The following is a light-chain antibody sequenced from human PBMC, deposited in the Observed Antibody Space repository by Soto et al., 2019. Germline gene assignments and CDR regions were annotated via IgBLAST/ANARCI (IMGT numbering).Light chain of an antibody. Sequence: QSALTQPRSVSGSPGQSVTISCTGTSSDVGGYNYVSWYQQHPGKAPKLMIYDVSKRPSGVPDRFSGSKSGNTASLTIAGLQAEDEADYYFCSYAGSYVFGTGTKLTV. CDR2: DVS. CDR3: CSYAGSYV. J-gene: IGLJ1*01. CDR1: SSDVGGYNY. V-gene: IGLV2-11*01.